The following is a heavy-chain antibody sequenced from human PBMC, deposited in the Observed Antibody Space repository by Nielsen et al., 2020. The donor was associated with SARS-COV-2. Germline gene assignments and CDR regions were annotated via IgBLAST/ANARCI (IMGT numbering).Heavy chain of an antibody. CDR2: IYHTGST. J-gene: IGHJ3*02. D-gene: IGHD1-14*01. V-gene: IGHV4-31*03. CDR3: ARGIRPRHVFDI. Sequence: SETLSLTCTVSGGSIKTASYYWSWIRQHPGWGLEWVGYIYHTGSTYYNAALESRVTISADMSKNQFSLELTSLTAAGTAVYYCARGIRPRHVFDIWGQGTMVTVSS. CDR1: GGSIKTASYY.